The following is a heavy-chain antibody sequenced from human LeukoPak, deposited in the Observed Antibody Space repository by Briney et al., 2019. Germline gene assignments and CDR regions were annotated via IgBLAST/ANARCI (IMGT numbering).Heavy chain of an antibody. CDR2: INPDSGGT. J-gene: IGHJ6*03. V-gene: IGHV1-2*02. CDR1: GHTFTGYS. D-gene: IGHD6-19*01. CDR3: ASATGVEVAGTTYYYFYYTNV. Sequence: ASVKVSCKASGHTFTGYSIQWVRQAPGQGLEWMGWINPDSGGTNYAQNFQGRVTLTRDTSNSTAYMELSRLRSDDTAVYYGASATGVEVAGTTYYYFYYTNVWGEGTTVTVSS.